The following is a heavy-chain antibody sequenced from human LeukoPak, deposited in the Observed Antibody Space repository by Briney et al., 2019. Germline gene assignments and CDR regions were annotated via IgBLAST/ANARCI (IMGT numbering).Heavy chain of an antibody. CDR3: ARHEGIAAAGAAY. D-gene: IGHD6-13*01. V-gene: IGHV1-2*02. CDR1: GYTXTGYY. Sequence: ASVKVSCKASGYTXTGYYMHGVRQAPGQGLEWMGWINPSSGGTNYAQKFQGRVTMTRDTSISTAYLELSSLRSDDTAVYYCARHEGIAAAGAAYWGQGTLVTVSS. CDR2: INPSSGGT. J-gene: IGHJ4*02.